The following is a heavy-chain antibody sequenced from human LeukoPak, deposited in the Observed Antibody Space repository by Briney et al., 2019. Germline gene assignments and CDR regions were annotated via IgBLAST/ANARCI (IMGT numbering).Heavy chain of an antibody. J-gene: IGHJ4*02. V-gene: IGHV3-48*01. CDR3: ARDEVGYCSSTSCATPFDY. CDR1: GFTFSSYA. Sequence: GGSLRLSCAASGFTFSSYAMSWVRQAPGKGLEWVSCISSSSSTIYYADSVKGRFTISRDNAKNSLYLQMNSLRAEDTAVYYCARDEVGYCSSTSCATPFDYWGQGTLVTVSS. D-gene: IGHD2-2*01. CDR2: ISSSSSTI.